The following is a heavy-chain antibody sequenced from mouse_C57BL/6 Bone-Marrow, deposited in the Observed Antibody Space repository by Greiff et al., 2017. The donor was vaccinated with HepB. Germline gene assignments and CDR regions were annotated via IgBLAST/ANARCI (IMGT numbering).Heavy chain of an antibody. Sequence: DVQLVESGGGLVKPGGSLKLSCAASGFTFSSYAMSWVRQTPEKRLEWVATISDGGSYTYYPDNVKGRFTISRDNAKNNLYLQMSHLKSEDTAMYYCARDGYYSNSLPYWGQGTLVTVSA. D-gene: IGHD2-5*01. CDR1: GFTFSSYA. CDR2: ISDGGSYT. J-gene: IGHJ3*01. CDR3: ARDGYYSNSLPY. V-gene: IGHV5-4*01.